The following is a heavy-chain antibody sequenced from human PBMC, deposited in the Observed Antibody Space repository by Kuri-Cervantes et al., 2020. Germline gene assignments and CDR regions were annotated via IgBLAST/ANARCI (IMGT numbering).Heavy chain of an antibody. D-gene: IGHD5-12*01. J-gene: IGHJ4*02. CDR1: GYTFTGYY. Sequence: ASVKVSCKASGYTFTGYYMHWVRQAPGQGLEWMGWINPNSGGANYAQKFQGRVTMTRNTSISTAYMELSSLRAEDTAVYYCSRDLIVATIRLMERSAAGLDYWGQGTLVTVSS. V-gene: IGHV1-2*02. CDR3: SRDLIVATIRLMERSAAGLDY. CDR2: INPNSGGA.